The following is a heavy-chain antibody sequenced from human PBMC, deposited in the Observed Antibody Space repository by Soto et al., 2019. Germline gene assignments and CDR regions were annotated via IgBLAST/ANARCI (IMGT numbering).Heavy chain of an antibody. V-gene: IGHV1-69*13. J-gene: IGHJ6*02. CDR1: GGTFSSYA. D-gene: IGHD2-21*02. CDR3: AIAIVVVTGLVGVINYYYGMDV. CDR2: IIPIFGTA. Sequence: GASVKVSCKASGGTFSSYAISWVRQAPGQGLEWMGGIIPIFGTANYAQKFQGRVTITADESTSTAYMELSSLRSEDTAVYYCAIAIVVVTGLVGVINYYYGMDVWGQGTTVTVSS.